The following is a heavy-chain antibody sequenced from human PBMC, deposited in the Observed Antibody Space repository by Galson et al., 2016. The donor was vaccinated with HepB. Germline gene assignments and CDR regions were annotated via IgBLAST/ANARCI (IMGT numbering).Heavy chain of an antibody. Sequence: SLRLSCAASGFTFSSHWMSWVRQAPGRGLEWVANIKQDGSDKYYVDSVKGRFTISRDNAKNSLYLQMNSLRAEDTAVYYCARRLSVLVIAARGWGYGLDVGGKGTTATVSS. D-gene: IGHD2-15*01. CDR2: IKQDGSDK. CDR3: ARRLSVLVIAARGWGYGLDV. J-gene: IGHJ6*04. V-gene: IGHV3-7*01. CDR1: GFTFSSHW.